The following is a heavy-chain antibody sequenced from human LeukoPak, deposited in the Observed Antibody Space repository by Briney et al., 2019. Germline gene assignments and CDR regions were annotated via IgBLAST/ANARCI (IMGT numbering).Heavy chain of an antibody. J-gene: IGHJ4*02. D-gene: IGHD1-1*01. CDR2: IGTAGDT. CDR1: GFTFTSYD. Sequence: GGSLRLSCTASGFTFTSYDMHWVRQAAGKGPEWVSAIGTAGDTYYPVSVRGRFTISRENAKKSLYLQMNSLRAGDTAVYYCVRGSNNYDTTGFDHWGQGTLVTVSS. V-gene: IGHV3-13*04. CDR3: VRGSNNYDTTGFDH.